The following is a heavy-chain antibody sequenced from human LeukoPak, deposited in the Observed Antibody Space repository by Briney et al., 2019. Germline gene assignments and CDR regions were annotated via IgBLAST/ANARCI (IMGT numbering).Heavy chain of an antibody. J-gene: IGHJ4*02. CDR1: GVTLSSYA. CDR2: ISSSGSGGNT. D-gene: IGHD5-18*01. CDR3: ARGTPTMVTLIY. V-gene: IGHV3-23*01. Sequence: GGSLRLSCAASGVTLSSYAMSWARQAPGKGLEWVSGISSSGSGGNTYYADSVKGRFTISRDNSKNTLYLQMNSLRAEDTAVYYCARGTPTMVTLIYWGQGTLVTVSS.